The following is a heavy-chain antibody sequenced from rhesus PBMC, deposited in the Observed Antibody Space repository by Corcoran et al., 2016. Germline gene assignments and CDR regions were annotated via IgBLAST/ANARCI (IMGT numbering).Heavy chain of an antibody. V-gene: IGHV4-122*02. D-gene: IGHD1-44*02. CDR3: AREGVRGHFDY. CDR2: ISYSGST. J-gene: IGHJ4*01. Sequence: QLQLQESGPGLVKPSETLSLTCAVAGYSISSGYCWSWIRQPPGKGLEWIGYISYSGSTRYNPSLKRRVPISSDTSKHQVCLEMSSVTAADTAVYYCAREGVRGHFDYWGQGVLVTVSS. CDR1: GYSISSGYC.